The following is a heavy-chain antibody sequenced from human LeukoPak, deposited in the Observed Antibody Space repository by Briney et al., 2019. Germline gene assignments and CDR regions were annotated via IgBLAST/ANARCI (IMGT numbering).Heavy chain of an antibody. CDR1: GFTFSSYS. J-gene: IGHJ4*02. D-gene: IGHD3-10*01. CDR2: ISSSSSYI. CDR3: ARDRGLLWFGELLLLDY. V-gene: IGHV3-21*01. Sequence: GGSLRLPCAASGFTFSSYSMNWVRQAPGKGLEWVSSISSSSSYIYYADSVKGRFTISRDNAKNSLYLQMNSLRAEDTAVYYCARDRGLLWFGELLLLDYWGQGTLVTVSS.